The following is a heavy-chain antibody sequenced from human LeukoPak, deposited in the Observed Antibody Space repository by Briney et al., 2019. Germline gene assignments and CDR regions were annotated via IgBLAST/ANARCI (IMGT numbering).Heavy chain of an antibody. Sequence: PGGSLRLSCAASGFTFSSYAMHWVRQAPGKGLEWVAVISYDGSNKYYEDSVKGRFTISRDNSKNTLYLQMNSLRAEDTAVYYCASLQIQMYSSGWRYFDYWGQGTLVTVSS. V-gene: IGHV3-30*04. CDR1: GFTFSSYA. J-gene: IGHJ4*02. CDR3: ASLQIQMYSSGWRYFDY. CDR2: ISYDGSNK. D-gene: IGHD6-19*01.